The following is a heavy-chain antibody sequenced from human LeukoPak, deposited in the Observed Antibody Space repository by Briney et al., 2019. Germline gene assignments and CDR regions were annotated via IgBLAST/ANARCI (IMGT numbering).Heavy chain of an antibody. Sequence: GGSLRLSCAASGFTFSSYAMSWVRQAPGKGLEWVAYISSSSSTTHYADSVTGRFSISRDNAKSSLYLQMNSLRVEDTAVYYCARDLYSGSYYDFDYWGQGTLVTVSS. J-gene: IGHJ4*02. D-gene: IGHD1-26*01. V-gene: IGHV3-48*01. CDR2: ISSSSSTT. CDR1: GFTFSSYA. CDR3: ARDLYSGSYYDFDY.